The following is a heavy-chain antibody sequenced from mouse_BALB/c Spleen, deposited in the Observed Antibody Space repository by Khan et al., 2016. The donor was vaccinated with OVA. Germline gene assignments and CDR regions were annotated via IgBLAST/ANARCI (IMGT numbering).Heavy chain of an antibody. CDR1: GFTFSTYG. Sequence: EVELVESGGDLVKPGGSLKLSCAASGFTFSTYGMSWVRQTPDQRLEWVATVNTGGGYTYYPDSVKGRFTISRDNAKNTLYLQMSRLQSEDTAIFYCTRLAYYYDSEGFAYWGQGTLVTVSA. J-gene: IGHJ3*01. CDR2: VNTGGGYT. V-gene: IGHV5-6*01. D-gene: IGHD1-1*01. CDR3: TRLAYYYDSEGFAY.